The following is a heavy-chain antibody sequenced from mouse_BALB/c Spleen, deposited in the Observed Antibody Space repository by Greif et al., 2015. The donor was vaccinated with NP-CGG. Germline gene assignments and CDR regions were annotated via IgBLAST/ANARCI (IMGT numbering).Heavy chain of an antibody. Sequence: VQLQQSGAELVRPGTSVKVSCKASGYAFTNYLIEWVKQRPGQGLEWIGVINPGSGGTNYNEKFKGKATLTADKSSSTAYMQLSSLTSDDSAVYFCARSPSYGKGAMDYWGQGTSVTVSS. CDR1: GYAFTNYL. CDR3: ARSPSYGKGAMDY. CDR2: INPGSGGT. D-gene: IGHD2-10*01. V-gene: IGHV1-54*01. J-gene: IGHJ4*01.